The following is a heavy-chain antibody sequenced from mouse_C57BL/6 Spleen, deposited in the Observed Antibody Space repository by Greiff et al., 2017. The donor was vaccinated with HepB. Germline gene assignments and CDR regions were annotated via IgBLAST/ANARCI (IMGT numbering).Heavy chain of an antibody. D-gene: IGHD2-4*01. CDR1: GYAFSSSW. CDR2: IYPGDGDT. J-gene: IGHJ3*01. CDR3: ASNDYDDGRFAY. V-gene: IGHV1-82*01. Sequence: QVQLKHSGPELVKPGASVKISCKASGYAFSSSWMNWVKQRPGKGLEWIGRIYPGDGDTNYNGKFKGKATLTADKSSSTAYMQLSSLTSEDSAVYVCASNDYDDGRFAYWGQVTLVTVSA.